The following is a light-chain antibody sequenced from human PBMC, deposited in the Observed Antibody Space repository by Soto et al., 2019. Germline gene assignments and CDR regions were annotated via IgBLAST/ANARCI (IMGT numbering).Light chain of an antibody. Sequence: QLTQCQSSVSAYVVDGVGLPFRASQGISSWLAWYQQKPGKAPKLLIYAASSLQSGVPSRFSGSGSGTDFTLTISSLQPEDFATYYCQQSYSTWTFGQGTMVDIK. V-gene: IGKV1-12*01. CDR1: QGISSW. CDR3: QQSYSTWT. J-gene: IGKJ1*01. CDR2: AAS.